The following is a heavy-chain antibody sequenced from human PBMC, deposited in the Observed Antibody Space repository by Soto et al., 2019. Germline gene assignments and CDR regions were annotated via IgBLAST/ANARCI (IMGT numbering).Heavy chain of an antibody. Sequence: QVQLVQSEADVKKPGSSVKVSCKSSGGTFSRFSINWVRQAPGRGLEWMGGVIPIFDIINYAEKVQGRVTITADKSTNTAYMELSSLTSEDTAVYYCARDGGTTVITKFDYWGQGTLVIVSS. CDR3: ARDGGTTVITKFDY. V-gene: IGHV1-69*17. CDR2: VIPIFDII. J-gene: IGHJ4*02. CDR1: GGTFSRFS. D-gene: IGHD4-17*01.